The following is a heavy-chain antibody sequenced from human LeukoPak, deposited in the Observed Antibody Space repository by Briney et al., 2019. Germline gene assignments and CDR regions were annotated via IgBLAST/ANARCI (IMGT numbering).Heavy chain of an antibody. J-gene: IGHJ4*02. Sequence: PGGSLRLSCAASGFTFSSYSMNWVRQAPGKGLEWVSYISSSSSTIYYADSVKGRFTISRDNSKNTLYLQMNSLRAEDTAVYYCAKDRKQLVGFVYWGQGTLVTVSS. CDR2: ISSSSSTI. CDR3: AKDRKQLVGFVY. D-gene: IGHD6-6*01. CDR1: GFTFSSYS. V-gene: IGHV3-48*01.